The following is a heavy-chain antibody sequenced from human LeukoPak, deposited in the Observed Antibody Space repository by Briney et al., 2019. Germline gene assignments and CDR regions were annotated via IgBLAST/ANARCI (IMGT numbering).Heavy chain of an antibody. D-gene: IGHD3-9*01. J-gene: IGHJ4*02. V-gene: IGHV3-23*01. Sequence: GGSLRLSCAASGFTFSSYAMSWVRQAPGKGLEWVSAISGSGGSTYYADSVKGRFTISRDNSKNTLYLQMNSLRAEDTAVYYCAKSRFPAATSVLRYYGYWAQGTLVTVSS. CDR3: AKSRFPAATSVLRYYGY. CDR2: ISGSGGST. CDR1: GFTFSSYA.